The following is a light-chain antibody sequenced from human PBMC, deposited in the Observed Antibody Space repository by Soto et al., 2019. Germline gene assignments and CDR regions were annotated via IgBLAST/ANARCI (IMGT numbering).Light chain of an antibody. CDR1: SSDIGGYNY. CDR2: DVS. CDR3: SSYTSTSTVV. Sequence: QSALTQPASVSGSPGQPITISCTGTSSDIGGYNYVSWYQRHPGKAPKLMIYDVSNRPSGVSNRFSGSKSGNTASLTISGLQAEDEADYYCSSYTSTSTVVFGGGTKLTVL. V-gene: IGLV2-14*03. J-gene: IGLJ2*01.